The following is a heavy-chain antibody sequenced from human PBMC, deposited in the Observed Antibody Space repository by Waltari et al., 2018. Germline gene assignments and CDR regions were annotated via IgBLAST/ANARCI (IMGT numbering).Heavy chain of an antibody. CDR1: GGSISSGYYF. J-gene: IGHJ4*02. CDR2: IYASGSP. V-gene: IGHV4-61*02. D-gene: IGHD1-20*01. Sequence: QVQLQESGPGLVKPSQTLSLSCTVSGGSISSGYYFWTWLRQPAGKGLEWIGLIYASGSPKYNPSLKSRVTISVDPSKNQFSLQLRSVSAADTAVYYCAQGRIRYSDFDYWGQGSLVIVSS. CDR3: AQGRIRYSDFDY.